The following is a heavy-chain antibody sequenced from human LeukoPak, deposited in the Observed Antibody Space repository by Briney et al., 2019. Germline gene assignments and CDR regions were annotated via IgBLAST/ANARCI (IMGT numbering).Heavy chain of an antibody. CDR2: ISGSGSNT. CDR1: GFTFGNYA. Sequence: PGGSPRLSCAGSGFTFGNYAMSWVRQAPGKGLEWVSTISGSGSNTYYADSVKGRFTISRDNSKNTLYLQMNSLRAEDTAEYYCAKKPAAGYCSGGSCSTYYYYNGMDVWGQGTTVTVSS. CDR3: AKKPAAGYCSGGSCSTYYYYNGMDV. V-gene: IGHV3-23*01. J-gene: IGHJ6*02. D-gene: IGHD2-15*01.